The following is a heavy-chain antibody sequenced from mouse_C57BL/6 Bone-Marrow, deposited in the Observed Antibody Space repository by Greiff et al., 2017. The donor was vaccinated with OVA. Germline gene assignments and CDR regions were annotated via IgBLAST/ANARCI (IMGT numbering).Heavy chain of an antibody. CDR2: ISSGGSYT. D-gene: IGHD1-1*01. V-gene: IGHV5-6*01. CDR1: GFTFSSYG. Sequence: EVQRVESGGDLVKPGGSLTLSCAASGFTFSSYGMSWVRQTPDKRLEWVATISSGGSYTYYPDSVKGRFTITRDNAKTPLSLQMSSLQSEDTAMYYCARSGLRTLFAYGGQGTRVTVSA. CDR3: ARSGLRTLFAY. J-gene: IGHJ3*01.